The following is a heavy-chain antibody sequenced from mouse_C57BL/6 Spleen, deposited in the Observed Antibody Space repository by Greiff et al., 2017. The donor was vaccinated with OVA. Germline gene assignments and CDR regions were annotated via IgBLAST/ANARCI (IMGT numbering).Heavy chain of an antibody. D-gene: IGHD2-5*01. Sequence: VMLVESGAELAKPGASVKLSCKASGYTFTSYWMHWVKQRPGQGLEWIGYINPSSGYTKYNQKFKDKATLTADKSSSTAYMQLSSLTYEDSAVYYCARGYSNLYYAMDYWGQGTSVTVSS. J-gene: IGHJ4*01. CDR3: ARGYSNLYYAMDY. CDR2: INPSSGYT. V-gene: IGHV1-7*01. CDR1: GYTFTSYW.